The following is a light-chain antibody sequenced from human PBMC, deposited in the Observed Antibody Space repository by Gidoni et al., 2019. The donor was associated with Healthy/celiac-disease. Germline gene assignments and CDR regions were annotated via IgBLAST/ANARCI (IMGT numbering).Light chain of an antibody. CDR1: QSVLYSSNNKNY. CDR3: QQYYSTPPYT. CDR2: WAS. Sequence: DIMLTQSPDSLAVSLGERATINCKSSQSVLYSSNNKNYFAWYQQKPGQPPKLLIYWASTRESGVPDRFSGSGSGTDFTLTSSSLQAEDVAVYYCQQYYSTPPYTFGQGTKLEIK. V-gene: IGKV4-1*01. J-gene: IGKJ2*01.